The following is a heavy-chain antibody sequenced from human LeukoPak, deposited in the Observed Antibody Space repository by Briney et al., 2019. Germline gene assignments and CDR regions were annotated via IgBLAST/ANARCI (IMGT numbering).Heavy chain of an antibody. CDR1: GFTFSSYA. D-gene: IGHD2-2*01. Sequence: GSLRLSCAASGFTFSSYAMSWVRQAPGKGLEWVSAISGSGGSTYYADSVKGRFTISRDNSKNTLYLQMNSLRAEDTAVYYCAKDPDFYCSSTSCYSLYFDYWGQGTLVNVSS. V-gene: IGHV3-23*01. J-gene: IGHJ4*02. CDR3: AKDPDFYCSSTSCYSLYFDY. CDR2: ISGSGGST.